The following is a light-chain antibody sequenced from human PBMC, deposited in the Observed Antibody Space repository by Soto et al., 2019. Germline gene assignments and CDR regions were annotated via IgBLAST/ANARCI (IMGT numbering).Light chain of an antibody. V-gene: IGKV3-20*01. Sequence: EIVLTQSPGTLSVSPGERATLSCRASQSDSSSYLAWYQQKPGQAPRLLIYGASSRATGIPDRFSGSGSGTDFTLTISRLEPEDFAVYYCQQYGSSPPYTFGQGTKLEIK. CDR1: QSDSSSY. CDR2: GAS. J-gene: IGKJ2*01. CDR3: QQYGSSPPYT.